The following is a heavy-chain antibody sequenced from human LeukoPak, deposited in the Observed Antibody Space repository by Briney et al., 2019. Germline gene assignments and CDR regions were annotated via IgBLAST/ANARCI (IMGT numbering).Heavy chain of an antibody. D-gene: IGHD3-3*01. V-gene: IGHV1-69*01. J-gene: IGHJ6*03. CDR3: AGFVGVVEAPNYYYYMDV. CDR1: GDTFTSYA. Sequence: GSSVKISCKASGDTFTSYAISWVRQAPGQGLEWMGGIIPLFGTANYAQKFQGRVTITADESTSTAYMELSSLRSEDTAVYYCAGFVGVVEAPNYYYYMDVWGKGTTVTVSS. CDR2: IIPLFGTA.